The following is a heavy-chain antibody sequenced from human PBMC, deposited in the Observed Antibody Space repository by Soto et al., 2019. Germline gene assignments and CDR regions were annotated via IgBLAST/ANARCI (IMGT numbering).Heavy chain of an antibody. Sequence: SETLSLTCTVSGGSISSGDYYWSWIRQSPGKGLEWIGNIYYSGSTYYNPSLKSRVTISVDTSKNQFSLKLSSVTAADTAVYYCARRGGSSPFDYWGQGTLVTVSS. CDR3: ARRGGSSPFDY. J-gene: IGHJ4*02. CDR2: IYYSGST. V-gene: IGHV4-39*01. CDR1: GGSISSGDYY. D-gene: IGHD1-26*01.